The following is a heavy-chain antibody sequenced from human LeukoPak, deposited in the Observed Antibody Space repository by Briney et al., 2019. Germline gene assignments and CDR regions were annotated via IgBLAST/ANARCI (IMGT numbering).Heavy chain of an antibody. CDR1: GFTFSSYI. V-gene: IGHV3-21*01. CDR3: ARDRTIDY. Sequence: GRSLRLSCAASGFTFSSYIMNWVRQAPGKGLEWVSSISGSSNYIYYADSLKGRFTISRDNAKNSLYLQMNSLRAEDTAVYYCARDRTIDYWGQGTLVTVSS. J-gene: IGHJ4*02. CDR2: ISGSSNYI.